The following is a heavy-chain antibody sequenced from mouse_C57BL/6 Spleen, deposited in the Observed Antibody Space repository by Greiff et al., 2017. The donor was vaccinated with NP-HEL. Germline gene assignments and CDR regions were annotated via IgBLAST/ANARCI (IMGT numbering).Heavy chain of an antibody. J-gene: IGHJ2*01. V-gene: IGHV1-52*01. CDR1: GYTFTSYW. CDR3: ARSDSSGYRDY. CDR2: IDPSDSET. D-gene: IGHD3-2*02. Sequence: QVQLQQPGAELVRPGSSVKLSCKASGYTFTSYWMHWVKQRPIQGLEWIGNIDPSDSETHYNQKFKDKATLTVDKSSSTAYMQLSSLTSEDSAVYYCARSDSSGYRDYWGQGTTLTVSS.